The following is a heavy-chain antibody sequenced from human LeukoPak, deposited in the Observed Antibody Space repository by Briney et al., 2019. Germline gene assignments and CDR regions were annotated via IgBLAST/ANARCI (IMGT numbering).Heavy chain of an antibody. D-gene: IGHD5-12*01. Sequence: VKVSFQGCGGTFSSYAIGGVRQAGGRGRDGVGRIIPILGIANSAQKFQGRVTITADKSTSTAYMEMSSLRSEDTAVYYCARAYSGYDYGEYYFDYWGQGTLVTVSS. CDR2: IIPILGIA. CDR3: ARAYSGYDYGEYYFDY. CDR1: GGTFSSYA. V-gene: IGHV1-69*04. J-gene: IGHJ4*02.